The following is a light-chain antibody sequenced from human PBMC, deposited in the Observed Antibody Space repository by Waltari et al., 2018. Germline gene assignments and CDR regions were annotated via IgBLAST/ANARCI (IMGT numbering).Light chain of an antibody. V-gene: IGLV2-14*03. CDR2: EVS. CDR3: GSYTSSSSLDVV. J-gene: IGLJ3*02. CDR1: SRDIGGYNY. Sequence: QSALTQPASVSGSPGQSITIPCTGTSRDIGGYNYVSWYQQHPGKAPKVIIYEVSKRPSGVSHRFSGSKSGNTASLTISGLQADDEADYYCGSYTSSSSLDVVFGGGTELTVL.